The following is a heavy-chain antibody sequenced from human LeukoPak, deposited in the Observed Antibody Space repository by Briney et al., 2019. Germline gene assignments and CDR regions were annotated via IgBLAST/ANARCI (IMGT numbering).Heavy chain of an antibody. CDR1: GGSISSGGYS. J-gene: IGHJ3*02. D-gene: IGHD5-24*01. CDR2: IYHSGST. V-gene: IGHV4-30-2*01. Sequence: PSQTLSLTCAVSGGSISSGGYSWSWIRQPPGKGLEWIGYIYHSGSTYYNPSLKSRVTISVYTSKNQFSLKLNSVTAADTAFYYCARRMATHMGGAFDIWGQGTMVTLSS. CDR3: ARRMATHMGGAFDI.